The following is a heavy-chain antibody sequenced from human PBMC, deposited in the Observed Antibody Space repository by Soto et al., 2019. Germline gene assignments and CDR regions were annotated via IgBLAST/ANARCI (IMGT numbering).Heavy chain of an antibody. J-gene: IGHJ4*02. CDR1: GFTFSNFV. CDR2: VSGTGAST. D-gene: IGHD3-10*01. CDR3: AKDRRGSGTFYWEFDY. V-gene: IGHV3-23*01. Sequence: GGSLRLSCAASGFTFSNFVMTWVRQAPGKGLEWVSGVSGTGASTHYADSVKGRFTISRDNSKNTLHLQMNSLRAEDTAVYYCAKDRRGSGTFYWEFDYWGQGALVTVSS.